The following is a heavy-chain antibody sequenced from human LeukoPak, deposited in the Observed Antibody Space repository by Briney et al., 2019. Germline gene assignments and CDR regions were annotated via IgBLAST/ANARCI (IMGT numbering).Heavy chain of an antibody. CDR3: ARVVLGGSYSGVIDY. Sequence: SETLSFTCTVSGGSITNYFWSWIRQPPGKGLAWIGFIYYNGSTNYNPSLKSRVTISVDKSKNQFSLKLSSVTAADTAVYYCARVVLGGSYSGVIDYWGQGTLVTVSS. V-gene: IGHV4-59*12. CDR1: GGSITNYF. D-gene: IGHD1-26*01. J-gene: IGHJ4*02. CDR2: IYYNGST.